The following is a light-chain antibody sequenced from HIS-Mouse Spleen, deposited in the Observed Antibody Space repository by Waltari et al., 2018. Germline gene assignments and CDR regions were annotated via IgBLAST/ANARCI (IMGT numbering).Light chain of an antibody. Sequence: DIQMTQSPSTLSASVGDRVTITCRASQSISSWLAWYQQKPGKAPKLLINKASSLESGVPSRFSGSGYETEFTLTSSSLQPDDFATYYCQQYNSYWTFGQGTKVEIK. J-gene: IGKJ1*01. CDR1: QSISSW. V-gene: IGKV1-5*03. CDR3: QQYNSYWT. CDR2: KAS.